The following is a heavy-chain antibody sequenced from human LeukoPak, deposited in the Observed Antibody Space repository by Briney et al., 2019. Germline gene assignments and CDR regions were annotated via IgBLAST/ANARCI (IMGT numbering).Heavy chain of an antibody. Sequence: SETLSLTCTVSGGSISSYYWSWLRQPPGKGLEWIGYIYYSGSTNYKPSLKSRVTISVDTSKNQFSLKLSSVTAADTAVYYCARGGYYGSGNDFRFDPWGQGTLVTVSS. J-gene: IGHJ5*02. CDR2: IYYSGST. CDR1: GGSISSYY. D-gene: IGHD3-10*01. CDR3: ARGGYYGSGNDFRFDP. V-gene: IGHV4-59*01.